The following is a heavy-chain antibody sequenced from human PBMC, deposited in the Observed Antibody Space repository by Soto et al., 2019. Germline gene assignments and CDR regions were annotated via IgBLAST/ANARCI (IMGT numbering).Heavy chain of an antibody. CDR1: GFSFSSIGEG. Sequence: QITLKESGPTLVKPTQTLTLTCTFPGFSFSSIGEGVGWIRQPPGKALEWLALIYWDDDKRYSPSLKSRLTITNDTSKYQLVRTMTKMDPVDTATYYCVQSRCGGDCLQSYSSHSYYGLDVWGQGTTVTVSS. J-gene: IGHJ6*02. D-gene: IGHD2-21*02. CDR3: VQSRCGGDCLQSYSSHSYYGLDV. V-gene: IGHV2-5*02. CDR2: IYWDDDK.